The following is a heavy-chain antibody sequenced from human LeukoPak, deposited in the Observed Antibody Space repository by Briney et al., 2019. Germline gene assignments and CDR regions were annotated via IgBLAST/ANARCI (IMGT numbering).Heavy chain of an antibody. CDR1: GGTFSSYA. D-gene: IGHD6-13*01. CDR2: IIPIFGTA. Sequence: SVKVSCKASGGTFSSYAISWVRQAPGQGLEWMGGIIPIFGTANYAQKFQGRVTITADKSTSTAYMELSSLRSEDTAVYYCARGVRAAAGIDAFDIWGQGTMVTVSS. V-gene: IGHV1-69*06. CDR3: ARGVRAAAGIDAFDI. J-gene: IGHJ3*02.